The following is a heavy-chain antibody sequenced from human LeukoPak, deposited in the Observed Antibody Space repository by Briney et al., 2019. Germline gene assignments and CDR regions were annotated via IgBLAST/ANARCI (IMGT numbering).Heavy chain of an antibody. V-gene: IGHV3-74*01. CDR1: GFTFSRYW. CDR3: VRSAFLTTEFYFDY. CDR2: INTDGRTI. J-gene: IGHJ4*01. D-gene: IGHD4-11*01. Sequence: PGGSLRLSCAASGFTFSRYWMHWVRQAPAKGLVWVSRINTDGRTITYADSVKGRFTISRDNAKNTLYLQMNSLRAEDTAVYYCVRSAFLTTEFYFDYWGHGTLVTVSS.